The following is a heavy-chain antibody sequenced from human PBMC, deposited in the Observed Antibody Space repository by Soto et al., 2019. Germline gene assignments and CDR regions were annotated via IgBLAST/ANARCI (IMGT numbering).Heavy chain of an antibody. CDR3: ARACGGDCFYAFDI. J-gene: IGHJ3*02. D-gene: IGHD2-21*02. Sequence: EVQLVESGGGLIQPGGSLRLSCAPSGFSVSSYYMTWVRQAPGKSLEWVSGIYSGGTTYYADSVKGRITISRDKSKNTLYLQMNSLRAEDTDVYYCARACGGDCFYAFDIWGQGTMVTVSS. V-gene: IGHV3-53*01. CDR2: IYSGGTT. CDR1: GFSVSSYY.